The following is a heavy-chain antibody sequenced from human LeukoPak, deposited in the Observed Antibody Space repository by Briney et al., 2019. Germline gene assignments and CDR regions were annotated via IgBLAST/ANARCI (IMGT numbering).Heavy chain of an antibody. J-gene: IGHJ4*02. CDR2: ISTSGST. CDR1: GGSINSGSYY. D-gene: IGHD5-12*01. CDR3: TRDSSWYDWFYDY. Sequence: SETLSLTCTVSGGSINSGSYYWSWIRQPAGKGLEWIGRISTSGSTNYNPSLKSRVTMSVETSKNQFSLKLSSVTAADTAVYYCTRDSSWYDWFYDYWGQGTLVTVSS. V-gene: IGHV4-61*02.